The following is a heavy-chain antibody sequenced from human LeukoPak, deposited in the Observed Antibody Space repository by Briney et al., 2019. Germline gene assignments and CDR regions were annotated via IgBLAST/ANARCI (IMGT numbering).Heavy chain of an antibody. CDR3: ATDSVYDFWSGYYMDV. CDR2: IPYDGLNR. Sequence: PGGSLRLSCAASGFTFSSYGIHWVRQAPGKGLEWVTFIPYDGLNRIYADSVKGRFTISRDNSKNTLYLQMNSLRSEDTAVYYCATDSVYDFWSGYYMDVWGKGTTVTVSS. V-gene: IGHV3-30*02. CDR1: GFTFSSYG. D-gene: IGHD3-3*01. J-gene: IGHJ6*03.